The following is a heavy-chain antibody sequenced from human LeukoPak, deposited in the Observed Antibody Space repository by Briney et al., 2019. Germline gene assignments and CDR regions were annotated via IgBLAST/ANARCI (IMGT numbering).Heavy chain of an antibody. D-gene: IGHD6-19*01. CDR2: ISSYSTI. V-gene: IGHV3-48*02. Sequence: GGSLRLSCAASGFTFSTYSMNWVRRAPGRGREWVSYISSYSTIYYADSVKGRFTISRDNAKNSLYLQMNSLRDDDTAVYYCARDMAVAGTVWYFDLWGRGTLVTVSS. CDR1: GFTFSTYS. CDR3: ARDMAVAGTVWYFDL. J-gene: IGHJ2*01.